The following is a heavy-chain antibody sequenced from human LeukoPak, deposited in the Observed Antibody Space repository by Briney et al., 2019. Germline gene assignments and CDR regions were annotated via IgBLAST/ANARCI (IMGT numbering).Heavy chain of an antibody. J-gene: IGHJ6*02. V-gene: IGHV3-33*06. Sequence: GGSLRLSCAASGFIFSNYDMHWVRQAPGKGLEWVAVIWYDGSDKHYADSVQGRFTISRDNSKNTLYLQMNSLRAEDTAVYYCAKDLSDSSGYPLGYYGMDVWGQGTTVTVSS. D-gene: IGHD3-22*01. CDR3: AKDLSDSSGYPLGYYGMDV. CDR2: IWYDGSDK. CDR1: GFIFSNYD.